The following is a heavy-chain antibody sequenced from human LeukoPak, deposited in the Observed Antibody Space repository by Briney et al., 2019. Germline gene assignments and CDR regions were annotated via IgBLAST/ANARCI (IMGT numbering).Heavy chain of an antibody. CDR3: ATGWRIAAADRYYMDV. J-gene: IGHJ6*03. Sequence: ASVKVSCKASGYTFTGYYIHWVRQAPGKGLEWMGGFDPEDGETIYAQKFQGRVTMTEDTSTDTAYMELSSLRSEDTAVYYCATGWRIAAADRYYMDVWGKGTTVTVSS. CDR1: GYTFTGYY. CDR2: FDPEDGET. V-gene: IGHV1-24*01. D-gene: IGHD6-13*01.